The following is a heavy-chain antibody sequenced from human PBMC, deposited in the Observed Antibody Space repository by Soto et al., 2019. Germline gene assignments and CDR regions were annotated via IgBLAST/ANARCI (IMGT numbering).Heavy chain of an antibody. CDR3: ATRNIVATADGDY. CDR2: VKSKTDGGTT. D-gene: IGHD5-12*01. J-gene: IGHJ4*02. CDR1: GFTFRNAW. Sequence: EVQLVESGGGLVKPGGSLRLSCAASGFTFRNAWMSWVRQAPGKGLEWVGRVKSKTDGGTTDYAAPVKGRFTIPRDDSNNTLYLQMDSLKTEDTAVYYCATRNIVATADGDYWGQGTLVTVSS. V-gene: IGHV3-15*01.